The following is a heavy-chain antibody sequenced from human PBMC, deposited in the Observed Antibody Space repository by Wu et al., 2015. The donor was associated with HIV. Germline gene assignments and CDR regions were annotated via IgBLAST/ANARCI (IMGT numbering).Heavy chain of an antibody. V-gene: IGHV1-69*05. CDR3: ARDRFEWSAIGYNYFDS. D-gene: IGHD3-9*01. CDR1: GDNFVSYT. CDR2: IIPIFGTT. J-gene: IGHJ4*02. Sequence: QAQLVQSGAEVKKPGSSVRISCKASGDNFVSYTISWVRLAPGQGLEWLGGIIPIFGTTHYAQKFQGRVTITTDESTITSYMDLSGLRFDDTAVYYCARDRFEWSAIGYNYFDSWGQGTLVTVSS.